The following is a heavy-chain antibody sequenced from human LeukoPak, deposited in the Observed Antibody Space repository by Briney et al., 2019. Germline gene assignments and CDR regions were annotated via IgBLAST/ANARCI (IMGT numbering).Heavy chain of an antibody. Sequence: GGSLRLSCAASGFTISNYYMSWVRQAPGKGLECVSVMSGSGDRTYYADSVKGRFTISRDNSKNTLYLEMNSLRAEDTAIYYCAKRDYYDSSGYSPLFEHWGQGTLVTLSS. V-gene: IGHV3-23*01. J-gene: IGHJ4*02. CDR2: MSGSGDRT. CDR3: AKRDYYDSSGYSPLFEH. CDR1: GFTISNYY. D-gene: IGHD3-22*01.